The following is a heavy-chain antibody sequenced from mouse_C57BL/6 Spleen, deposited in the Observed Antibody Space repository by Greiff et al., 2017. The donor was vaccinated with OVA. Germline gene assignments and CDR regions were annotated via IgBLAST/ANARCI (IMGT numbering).Heavy chain of an antibody. D-gene: IGHD1-1*01. Sequence: EVMLVESGGGLVQPGGSLSLSCAASGFTFTDYYMSWVRQPPGKALEWLGFIRNKANGYTTEYSASVKGRFTISRDNSQSILYLQMNALRAEDSATYYCARYIGPTVVASYWYFDVWGTGTTVTVSS. CDR2: IRNKANGYTT. CDR3: ARYIGPTVVASYWYFDV. V-gene: IGHV7-3*01. CDR1: GFTFTDYY. J-gene: IGHJ1*03.